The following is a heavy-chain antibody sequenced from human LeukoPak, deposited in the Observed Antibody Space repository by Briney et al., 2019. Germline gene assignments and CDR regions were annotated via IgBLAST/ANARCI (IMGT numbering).Heavy chain of an antibody. Sequence: ASVKVSCKASGYTFTSYDINWVRQATGQGLEWMGWMNPNSGNTGYAQKFQGRVNMTRNTSISTAYMELSSLRSEDTAVYYCARGIRTTMVRGVIIRGNYYYMDVWGKGTTVTISS. J-gene: IGHJ6*03. V-gene: IGHV1-8*01. D-gene: IGHD3-10*01. CDR1: GYTFTSYD. CDR3: ARGIRTTMVRGVIIRGNYYYMDV. CDR2: MNPNSGNT.